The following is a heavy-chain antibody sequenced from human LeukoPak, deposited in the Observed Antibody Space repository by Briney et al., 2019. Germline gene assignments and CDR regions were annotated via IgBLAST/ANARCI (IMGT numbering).Heavy chain of an antibody. CDR2: IWYDGSNK. CDR1: GFTFSSYG. Sequence: GGSLRLSCAASGFTFSSYGMHWVCQAPGKGLEWVAVIWYDGSNKYYADSVKGRFTISRDNSKNTLYLQMNSLRAEDTAVYYCARGPQYNWNGGGFDPWGQGTLVTVSS. J-gene: IGHJ5*02. V-gene: IGHV3-33*01. D-gene: IGHD1-1*01. CDR3: ARGPQYNWNGGGFDP.